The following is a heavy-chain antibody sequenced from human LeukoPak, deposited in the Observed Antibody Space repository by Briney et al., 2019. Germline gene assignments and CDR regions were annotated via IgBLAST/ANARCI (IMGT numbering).Heavy chain of an antibody. V-gene: IGHV3-21*01. CDR2: ISGSGSYT. CDR1: GFTFSDYS. CDR3: SGGFGKSIV. Sequence: GGSLRLSCGGSGFTFSDYSMNWVRQTPGKGLECVSYISGSGSYTYYADSAKGRFTISRDNAKNSLYLQMNSLRAEDTAVYCCSGGFGKSIVWGLGTLVTVS. J-gene: IGHJ4*01. D-gene: IGHD3-10*01.